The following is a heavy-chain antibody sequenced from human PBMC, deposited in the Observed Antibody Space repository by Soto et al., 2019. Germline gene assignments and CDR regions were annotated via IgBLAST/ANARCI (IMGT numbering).Heavy chain of an antibody. V-gene: IGHV4-31*03. D-gene: IGHD3-16*01. CDR3: ARGADVWGSYAPGHYFDH. Sequence: QVQLQESGPGLVKPSQTLSLTCTVSGGSISSGGYYWSWIRQHPGKGLEWIGYIYYSGSTYYNPSLKRRAIISVATSKNQFSLKLSSVAAADTAVYYCARGADVWGSYAPGHYFDHWGQGTLVTVSS. CDR1: GGSISSGGYY. CDR2: IYYSGST. J-gene: IGHJ4*02.